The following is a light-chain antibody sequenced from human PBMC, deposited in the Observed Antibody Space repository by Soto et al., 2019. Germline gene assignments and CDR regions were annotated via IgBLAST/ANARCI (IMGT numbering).Light chain of an antibody. CDR2: NND. CDR3: AAWDGRLNAWV. Sequence: QSVLTQPPSTSGTPGQRVTLSCSGGSSNIGTNTVNWYQQVPGTAPKLIMYNNDLRPSGVPDLISGSKSGTSASLAISGLQSDDEADYYCAAWDGRLNAWVFGVGTKLTVL. CDR1: SSNIGTNT. J-gene: IGLJ3*02. V-gene: IGLV1-44*01.